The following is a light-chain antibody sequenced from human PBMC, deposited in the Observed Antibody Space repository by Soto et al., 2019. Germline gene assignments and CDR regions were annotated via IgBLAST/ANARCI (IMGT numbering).Light chain of an antibody. CDR3: TSPTPGSLYV. Sequence: QSALTQPASVSGSPGQSITISCTGTSSDVGNYNYVSWYQQYPGRVSKLLIYMVSNRPSGVSNRFSGSKSGNTASLAISGLQAEDEADYFCTSPTPGSLYVFGTGTKVTVL. CDR1: SSDVGNYNY. CDR2: MVS. V-gene: IGLV2-14*01. J-gene: IGLJ1*01.